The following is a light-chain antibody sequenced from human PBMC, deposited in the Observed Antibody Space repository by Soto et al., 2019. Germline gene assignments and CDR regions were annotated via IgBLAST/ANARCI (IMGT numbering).Light chain of an antibody. CDR3: QQSYSTPPFT. CDR1: QSISTN. J-gene: IGKJ3*01. CDR2: AAS. Sequence: DIQMTQSPSSLSASVGDRVTITCRASQSISTNLNWYHQKPGKAPKLLIYAASSLQSGVPSRFSGSGSGTDFTLTISSLQPEDFATYYCQQSYSTPPFTFGPGTKVD. V-gene: IGKV1-39*01.